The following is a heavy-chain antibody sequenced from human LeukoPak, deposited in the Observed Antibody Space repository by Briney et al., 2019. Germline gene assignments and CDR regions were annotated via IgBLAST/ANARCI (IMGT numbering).Heavy chain of an antibody. CDR3: ARGLGGRTGTTRFDP. Sequence: SETLSLTCTVSGYSISSGYYWGWIRQPPGKGLEWIGSIFHSGITYYNPSLKSRVTISLDTSKNQFSLKLSSVTAAGTAVYYCARGLGGRTGTTRFDPWGQGTLVTVSS. D-gene: IGHD1-7*01. CDR1: GYSISSGYY. CDR2: IFHSGIT. V-gene: IGHV4-38-2*02. J-gene: IGHJ5*02.